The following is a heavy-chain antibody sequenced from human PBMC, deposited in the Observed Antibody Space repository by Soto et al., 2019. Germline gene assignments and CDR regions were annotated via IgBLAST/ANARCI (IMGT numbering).Heavy chain of an antibody. CDR2: IGGSGGNT. D-gene: IGHD3-16*01. V-gene: IGHV3-23*01. CDR1: GFTFSPYA. Sequence: GGSLRLSCAASGFTFSPYAMTWVRQAPGKGLEWVSSIGGSGGNTNYAGSVKGRFTVSRDNSKRTLSLQMNSLTEEDTAIYYCAKGSRSLLRTQYYYGLDVWGRGTKVTVYS. CDR3: AKGSRSLLRTQYYYGLDV. J-gene: IGHJ6*02.